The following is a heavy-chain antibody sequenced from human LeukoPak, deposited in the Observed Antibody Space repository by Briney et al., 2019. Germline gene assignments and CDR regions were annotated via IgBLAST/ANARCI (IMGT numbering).Heavy chain of an antibody. D-gene: IGHD3-10*01. V-gene: IGHV3-11*01. Sequence: GGSLRLSCAASGFAFSDFYMFWIRQAPGKGLEWISYISNSGCTLYYADSVKGRFTISRDNDKNLLYLQMNSLRADDTAVYYCARDALGSYDYWGQGTLVTVSS. J-gene: IGHJ4*02. CDR1: GFAFSDFY. CDR2: ISNSGCTL. CDR3: ARDALGSYDY.